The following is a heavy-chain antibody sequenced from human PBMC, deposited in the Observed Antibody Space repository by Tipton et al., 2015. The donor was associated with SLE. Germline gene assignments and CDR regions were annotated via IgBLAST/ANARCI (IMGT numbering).Heavy chain of an antibody. V-gene: IGHV3-33*01. J-gene: IGHJ3*02. CDR1: GFTFSDYG. CDR2: IWYDGSNE. CDR3: ARPIQGGALDT. Sequence: SLRLSCAVSGFTFSDYGMHWVRQAPGKGLEWVANIWYDGSNEYYLDSVKGRFTISRDNSKNLLYLQMDGLRAEDTAVYYCARPIQGGALDTWGQGTMVTVSS. D-gene: IGHD3-16*01.